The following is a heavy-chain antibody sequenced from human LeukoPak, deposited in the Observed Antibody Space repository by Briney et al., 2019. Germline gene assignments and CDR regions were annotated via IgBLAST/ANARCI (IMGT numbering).Heavy chain of an antibody. D-gene: IGHD5-18*01. CDR1: GYTFTSYY. CDR2: INPSGGST. J-gene: IGHJ4*02. Sequence: GASVKVSCKASGYTFTSYYMHWVRQAPGQGLEWMGIINPSGGSTSYAQKFQDRVTMTRDTSTSTVYMELSSLRSEDTAVYYCARSAIQLWFLDYWGQGTLVTVSS. CDR3: ARSAIQLWFLDY. V-gene: IGHV1-46*03.